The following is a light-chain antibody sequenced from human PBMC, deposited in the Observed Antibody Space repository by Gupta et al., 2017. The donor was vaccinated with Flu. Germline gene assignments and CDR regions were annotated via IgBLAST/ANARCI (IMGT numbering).Light chain of an antibody. CDR1: QSVSSY. CDR3: QQRSNWPPIT. CDR2: DAS. Sequence: STGTLSLSPGERATLSCRASQSVSSYLAWYQQKPGQAPRLLIYDASNRATGIPARFSGSGSGTDFTLTISSLEPEDFAVYYCQQRSNWPPITFGQGTRLEIK. V-gene: IGKV3-11*01. J-gene: IGKJ5*01.